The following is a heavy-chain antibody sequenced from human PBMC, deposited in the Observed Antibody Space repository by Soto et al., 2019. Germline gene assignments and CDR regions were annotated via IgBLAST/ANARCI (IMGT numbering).Heavy chain of an antibody. CDR1: GGTFSSYA. CDR2: IIPIFGTA. V-gene: IGHV1-69*01. Sequence: QVQLVQSGAEVKKPGSSVKVSCKASGGTFSSYAISWVRQAPGQGLEWMGGIIPIFGTANYAQKFQGRVTITADESTSTAYMELSSLRSEDTAVYYCARTLSYYDRSGYYPDSDTWYFDLWGRGTLVTVSS. D-gene: IGHD3-22*01. CDR3: ARTLSYYDRSGYYPDSDTWYFDL. J-gene: IGHJ2*01.